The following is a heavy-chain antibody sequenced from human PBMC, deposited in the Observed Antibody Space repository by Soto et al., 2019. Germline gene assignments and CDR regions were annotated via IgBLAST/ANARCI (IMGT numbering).Heavy chain of an antibody. CDR1: GYSFTSYW. D-gene: IGHD3-10*01. V-gene: IGHV5-51*01. J-gene: IGHJ6*02. Sequence: GESLKISCKGSGYSFTSYWIGWVRQMPGKGLEWMGIIYPGDSDTRYSPSFQGQVTISADKSISTAYLQWSSLKASDTAMYYCARIGSRGAYYYGMDVWGQGTTVTAP. CDR3: ARIGSRGAYYYGMDV. CDR2: IYPGDSDT.